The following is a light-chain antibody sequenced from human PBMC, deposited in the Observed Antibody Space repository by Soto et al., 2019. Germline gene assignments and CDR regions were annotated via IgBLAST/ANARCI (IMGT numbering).Light chain of an antibody. V-gene: IGKV1-6*01. J-gene: IGKJ1*01. CDR2: GAT. Sequence: AILMTQYPASLYCTVGDPGTITFRASQGIRNDLDWYQQKPGKAPKLLIYGATSLQTGVPSRFSGSGSGTDFTLTISSLQPEDFSTYYSLQHSNSTPKLGQGSKVEI. CDR1: QGIRND. CDR3: LQHSNSTPK.